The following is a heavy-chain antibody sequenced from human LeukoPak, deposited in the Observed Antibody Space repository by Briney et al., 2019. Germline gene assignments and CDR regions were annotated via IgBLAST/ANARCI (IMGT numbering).Heavy chain of an antibody. D-gene: IGHD1-1*01. J-gene: IGHJ4*02. V-gene: IGHV4-34*01. Sequence: SETLSLTCAVYGGSFSGYYWSWIRQPPGKGLEWIGEINHSGSTNYNPSLKSRVTISVDTSKNQFSLKLSSVTAADTAVYYCARRRGPTGTTGPNDYWGQGTLVTVSS. CDR1: GGSFSGYY. CDR2: INHSGST. CDR3: ARRRGPTGTTGPNDY.